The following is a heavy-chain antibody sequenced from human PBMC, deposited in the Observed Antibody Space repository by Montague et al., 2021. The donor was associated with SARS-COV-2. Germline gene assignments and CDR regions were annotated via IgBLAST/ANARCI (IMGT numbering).Heavy chain of an antibody. J-gene: IGHJ4*02. CDR2: IYYSGST. CDR1: GGSVSSRSYY. V-gene: IGHV4-39*01. Sequence: SETLSHTCTVSGGSVSSRSYYWGWIRQPPGKGLEWIGSIYYSGSTHYNPSLKSRVTTSVDTSKNQFSLKLSSVTAADTAVYYCARRGDYGGPRFDYWGQGTLVSVSS. D-gene: IGHD4-23*01. CDR3: ARRGDYGGPRFDY.